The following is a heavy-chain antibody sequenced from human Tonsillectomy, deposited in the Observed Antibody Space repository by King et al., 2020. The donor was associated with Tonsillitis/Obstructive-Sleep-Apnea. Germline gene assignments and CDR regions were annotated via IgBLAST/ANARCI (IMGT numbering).Heavy chain of an antibody. D-gene: IGHD3-9*01. Sequence: VQLVESGGGLVKPGGSLRLSCAASGFTFSSYNMNWVRQAPGKGLEWVSSISSSSYIYYADSVKGRFTISRDNAKNSLYLQMNSLRAEDTAVYYCARGYYDILTGYYLIDYWGQGTLVTVSS. CDR1: GFTFSSYN. CDR3: ARGYYDILTGYYLIDY. CDR2: ISSSSYI. V-gene: IGHV3-21*01. J-gene: IGHJ4*02.